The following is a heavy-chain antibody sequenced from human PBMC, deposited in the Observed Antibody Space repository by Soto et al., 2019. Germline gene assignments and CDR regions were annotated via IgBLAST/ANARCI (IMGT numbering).Heavy chain of an antibody. CDR1: GFTFSTYW. D-gene: IGHD4-17*01. CDR2: IKQDGSER. V-gene: IGHV3-7*01. J-gene: IGHJ1*01. CDR3: AYGADGPLYFQH. Sequence: GSLRLSCAASGFTFSTYWMTWVRQAPGKGLEWVATIKQDGSERHSVDSVKGRFTISRDNPKNSLYLHMISLRAEDTAVYYCAYGADGPLYFQHWGQGTLVTVSS.